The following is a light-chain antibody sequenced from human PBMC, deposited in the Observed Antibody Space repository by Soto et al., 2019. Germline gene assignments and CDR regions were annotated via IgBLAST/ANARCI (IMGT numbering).Light chain of an antibody. CDR2: DAS. Sequence: EIVMPQSPATLSVSPGERATLSCRASQSVRGNLAWFQQKPGQAPRLLIFDASTRATDVPARFSGSGSGTEFTLTISSLQSEDFAVYYCQQYDNWPLWTFGQGTKVEIK. CDR3: QQYDNWPLWT. J-gene: IGKJ1*01. CDR1: QSVRGN. V-gene: IGKV3-15*01.